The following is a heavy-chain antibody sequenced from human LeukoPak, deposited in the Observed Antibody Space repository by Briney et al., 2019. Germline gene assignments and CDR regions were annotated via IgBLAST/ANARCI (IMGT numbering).Heavy chain of an antibody. J-gene: IGHJ4*02. CDR3: AKSGYNRFDY. Sequence: LSLTCTVSGGSIGTYYWSWIRQPPGKGLEWVSSISGSGSGGSTYYADSVKGRFTISRDNSKNTLYLQMNSLRAEDTAVYYCAKSGYNRFDYWGQGTLVTVSS. CDR2: ISGSGSGGST. V-gene: IGHV3-23*01. D-gene: IGHD5-24*01. CDR1: GGSIGTYY.